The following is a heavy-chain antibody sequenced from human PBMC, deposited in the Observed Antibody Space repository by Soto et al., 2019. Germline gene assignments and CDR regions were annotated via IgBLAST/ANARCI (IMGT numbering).Heavy chain of an antibody. Sequence: QVQLVQSGAEVKKPGASVKVSCKASGYTFTGYYMHWVRQAPGQGLEWMGWINPNSGGTNYAQKFKGRVTMTRDTSISTAYMELSRLRSDDTAVYYCARCPRRAYDFWSGNYFDYWGQGTLVTVSS. J-gene: IGHJ4*02. V-gene: IGHV1-2*02. CDR2: INPNSGGT. CDR1: GYTFTGYY. D-gene: IGHD3-3*01. CDR3: ARCPRRAYDFWSGNYFDY.